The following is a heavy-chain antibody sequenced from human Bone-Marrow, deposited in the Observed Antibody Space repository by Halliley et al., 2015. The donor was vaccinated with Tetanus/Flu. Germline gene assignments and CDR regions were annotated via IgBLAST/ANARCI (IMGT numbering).Heavy chain of an antibody. J-gene: IGHJ4*02. CDR3: ARLGAPQWGTFDY. V-gene: IGHV5-51*01. D-gene: IGHD2-8*01. CDR2: IHPGDSAT. Sequence: WGGIIHPGDSATRSSPSFQGHVTFSADKSGPPAYLQWTSLTASDNAMYYCARLGAPQWGTFDYWGQGTLVTVSS.